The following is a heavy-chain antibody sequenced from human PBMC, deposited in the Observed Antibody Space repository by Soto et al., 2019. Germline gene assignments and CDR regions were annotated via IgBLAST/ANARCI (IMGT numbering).Heavy chain of an antibody. J-gene: IGHJ2*01. CDR1: GYTFTNYA. Sequence: QVQLVQSGAEVKEPGASVKVSCRASGYTFTNYAIHWVRQAPGQRLEWMGWLNPGNGNTKYPQKFQGRVTITRATSARTAYMFLSSLRSEDTAVYYCARDQGIPYCGGDCYSDWYFDLWGRGTLVTVSS. V-gene: IGHV1-3*01. CDR2: LNPGNGNT. CDR3: ARDQGIPYCGGDCYSDWYFDL. D-gene: IGHD2-21*01.